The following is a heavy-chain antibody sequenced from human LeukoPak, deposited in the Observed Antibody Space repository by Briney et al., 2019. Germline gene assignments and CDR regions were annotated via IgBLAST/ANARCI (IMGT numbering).Heavy chain of an antibody. D-gene: IGHD3-10*01. J-gene: IGHJ4*02. CDR1: RFTISSYA. V-gene: IGHV3-23*01. CDR3: ARDSSMLRGPLVVYYFDF. Sequence: PGGSLRLSCAASRFTISSYAMSWVRQAPGKGLEWVSGISGSSGSTYYADSVKGRFTISRDNSKNTLYLQMNSLRADDTAVYYCARDSSMLRGPLVVYYFDFWGQGTLVTVSS. CDR2: ISGSSGST.